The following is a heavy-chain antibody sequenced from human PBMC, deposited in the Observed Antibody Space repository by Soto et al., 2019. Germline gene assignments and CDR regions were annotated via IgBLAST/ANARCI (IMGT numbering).Heavy chain of an antibody. Sequence: SETLSLTCTVSGGSISSYYWSWIRQPPGKGLEWIGYIYYSGSTNYNPSLKSRVTISVDTSKNQFSLKLSSVTAADTAVYYCARNRGSSSLSWFDPWGQGTLVTVSS. CDR1: GGSISSYY. CDR3: ARNRGSSSLSWFDP. CDR2: IYYSGST. J-gene: IGHJ5*02. V-gene: IGHV4-59*01. D-gene: IGHD6-13*01.